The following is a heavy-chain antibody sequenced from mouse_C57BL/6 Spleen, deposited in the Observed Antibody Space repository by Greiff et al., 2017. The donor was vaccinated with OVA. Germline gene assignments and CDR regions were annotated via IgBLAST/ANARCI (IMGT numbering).Heavy chain of an antibody. V-gene: IGHV2-3*01. CDR2: IWGDGST. J-gene: IGHJ1*03. CDR1: GFSLTSYG. Sequence: VHLVESGPGLVAPSQSLSITCTVSGFSLTSYGVSWVRQPPGKGLEWLGVIWGDGSTNYHSALISRLSISKDNSKSQVFLKLNSLQTDDTATHYCATIWSDWYFDVWGTGTTVTVSS. CDR3: ATIWSDWYFDV. D-gene: IGHD1-1*02.